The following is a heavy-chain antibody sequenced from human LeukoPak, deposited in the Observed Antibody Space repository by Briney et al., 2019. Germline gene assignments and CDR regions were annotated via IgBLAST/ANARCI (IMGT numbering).Heavy chain of an antibody. CDR1: GFTIGNRW. V-gene: IGHV3-48*01. J-gene: IGHJ4*02. CDR3: ARETPDIVVVPAANFDY. Sequence: SGGSLRLSCTASGFTIGNRWMHWVRQAPGRGLEWVSYISSSSSTIYYADSVKGRFTISRDNAKNSLYLQMNSLRAEDTAVYYCARETPDIVVVPAANFDYWGQGTLVTVSS. CDR2: ISSSSSTI. D-gene: IGHD2-2*01.